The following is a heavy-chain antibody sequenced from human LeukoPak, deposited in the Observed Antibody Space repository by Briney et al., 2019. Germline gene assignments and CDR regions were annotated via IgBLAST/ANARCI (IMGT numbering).Heavy chain of an antibody. D-gene: IGHD2-21*02. CDR2: ITRSSGYT. V-gene: IGHV3-21*01. CDR3: ASSAYCGGDCYYFDF. J-gene: IGHJ4*02. Sequence: SGGSLRLPCAAAGFTFSSLSMTWVRQAPGKGLDWVSSITRSSGYTYYADSLKGRFTISRDNAKNSLYLQMNSLRAEDTAVYYCASSAYCGGDCYYFDFWGQGTLVTVSS. CDR1: GFTFSSLS.